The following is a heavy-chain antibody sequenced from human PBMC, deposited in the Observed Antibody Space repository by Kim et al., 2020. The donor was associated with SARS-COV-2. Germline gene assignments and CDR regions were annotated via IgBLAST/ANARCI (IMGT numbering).Heavy chain of an antibody. J-gene: IGHJ2*01. Sequence: SETLSLTCTVSGGSISSSTSYWGWIRQPPGKGLEWIGTLYSSGSTYYNPSLKSQVSISVVTSNNQFSLRLSSVAAADTAVYYCARQGGVDYYDSRGHFDLWGRGPLVTVSS. CDR1: GGSISSSTSY. CDR2: LYSSGST. CDR3: ARQGGVDYYDSRGHFDL. D-gene: IGHD3-22*01. V-gene: IGHV4-39*01.